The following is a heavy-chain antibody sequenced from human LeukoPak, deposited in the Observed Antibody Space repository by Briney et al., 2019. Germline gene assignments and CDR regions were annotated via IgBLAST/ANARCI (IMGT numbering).Heavy chain of an antibody. J-gene: IGHJ4*02. D-gene: IGHD4-17*01. V-gene: IGHV3-21*04. CDR3: ARSLGTVTTALIGY. CDR2: ISSSGTYK. Sequence: PGGSLRLPCAVSGFTFSSYSMSWVRQAPGKGLEWVSSISSSGTYKYYADSVKGRFTISRDNSKNTLYLQMNSLRAEDTAVYYCARSLGTVTTALIGYWGQGTLVTVSS. CDR1: GFTFSSYS.